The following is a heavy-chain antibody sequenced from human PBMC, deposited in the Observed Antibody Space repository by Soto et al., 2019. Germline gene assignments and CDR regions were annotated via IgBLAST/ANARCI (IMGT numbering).Heavy chain of an antibody. CDR2: IYYSGST. D-gene: IGHD5-18*01. CDR1: GGSISSYY. Sequence: SETLSLTCTVSGGSISSYYWSWIRQPPGKGLEWIGYIYYSGSTNYNPSLKSRVTISVDTSKSQFSLKLSSVTAADTAVYYCARVWTAMDDYYFDYWGQGTLVTVSS. J-gene: IGHJ4*02. V-gene: IGHV4-59*01. CDR3: ARVWTAMDDYYFDY.